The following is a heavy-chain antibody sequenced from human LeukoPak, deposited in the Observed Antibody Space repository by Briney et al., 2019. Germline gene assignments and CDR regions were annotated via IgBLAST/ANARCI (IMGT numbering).Heavy chain of an antibody. CDR2: TRNKANSYTT. CDR1: GFTFSDHY. CDR3: ARVYYDSSGSKIDY. V-gene: IGHV3-72*01. D-gene: IGHD3-22*01. Sequence: GGSQRLSCAASGFTFSDHYMDWVRQAPGKGLEWVGRTRNKANSYTTEYAASVKGRFTISRDDSKNSLYLQMNSLKTEDTAVYYCARVYYDSSGSKIDYWGQGTLVTVSS. J-gene: IGHJ4*02.